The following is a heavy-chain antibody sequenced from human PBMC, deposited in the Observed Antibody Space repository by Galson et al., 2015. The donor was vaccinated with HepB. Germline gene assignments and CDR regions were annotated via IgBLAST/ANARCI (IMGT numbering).Heavy chain of an antibody. Sequence: SVKVSCKASGYDFNKYGLSWVRQAPRQGLEWMGWVSGYDGSANYAPKFQGRVTMTTQKSTGTAFMEMRRLRSDDTAVYYCARDSRLELQLNNYYSYGMDVWGQGTAVIVS. J-gene: IGHJ6*02. CDR2: VSGYDGSA. D-gene: IGHD1-7*01. CDR1: GYDFNKYG. V-gene: IGHV1-18*01. CDR3: ARDSRLELQLNNYYSYGMDV.